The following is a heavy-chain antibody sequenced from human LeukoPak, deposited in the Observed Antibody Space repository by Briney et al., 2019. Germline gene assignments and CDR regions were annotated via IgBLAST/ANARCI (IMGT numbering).Heavy chain of an antibody. J-gene: IGHJ4*02. V-gene: IGHV4-34*01. Sequence: PSETLSLTCAVYGGSFSGYYWSWIRQPPGKGLEWIGEINHSGNTNYNPSLKSRVTISVDTSKNQFSLKLSSVTAADTAVYYCARTLKWFGDYKGYFDYWGQGTLVTVSS. D-gene: IGHD3-10*01. CDR3: ARTLKWFGDYKGYFDY. CDR2: INHSGNT. CDR1: GGSFSGYY.